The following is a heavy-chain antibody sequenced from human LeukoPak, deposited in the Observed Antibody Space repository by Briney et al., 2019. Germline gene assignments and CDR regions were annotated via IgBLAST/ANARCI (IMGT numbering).Heavy chain of an antibody. D-gene: IGHD4-23*01. J-gene: IGHJ4*02. CDR3: ARGWLAETTVVTPYNY. CDR1: GYNFTSYG. Sequence: SVKVSCKASGYNFTSYGISWVRQAPGQGLEWMGGTIPIFGTPNYAQKFQGRVTITADESTSTAYMELSSLRSEDTAVYYCARGWLAETTVVTPYNYWGQGTLVTVSS. V-gene: IGHV1-69*13. CDR2: TIPIFGTP.